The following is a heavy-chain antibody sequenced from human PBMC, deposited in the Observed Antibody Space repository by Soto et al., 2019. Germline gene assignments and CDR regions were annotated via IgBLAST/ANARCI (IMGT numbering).Heavy chain of an antibody. CDR3: SRRAGGYAYYYGMDV. CDR2: IYYSGTT. CDR1: GGSITTSSHY. Sequence: QLQLQESGPGLVKPSETLSLPCIVSGGSITTSSHYWEWIRQPPGKGLEWIGSIYYSGTTYYNPSLNGRVTMSVDTYKDQFSLSLGSVTAADTAVYFCSRRAGGYAYYYGMDVWGQGTKVAVYS. D-gene: IGHD1-1*01. V-gene: IGHV4-39*01. J-gene: IGHJ6*02.